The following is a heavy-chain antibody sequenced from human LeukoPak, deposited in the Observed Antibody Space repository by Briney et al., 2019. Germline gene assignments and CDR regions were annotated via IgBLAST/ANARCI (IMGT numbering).Heavy chain of an antibody. CDR1: GFTFDDHG. CDR2: ISWSSGII. V-gene: IGHV3-9*01. Sequence: GGSLRLSCAASGFTFDDHGMHWVRQAPGKGLEWVSGISWSSGIIGYADSVKGRFTISRDNAKNSLYLQMYSLRAEDTALYYCAKDTGRPTDAITMEDNAFDIWGQGTMVTVSS. J-gene: IGHJ3*02. D-gene: IGHD3-3*01. CDR3: AKDTGRPTDAITMEDNAFDI.